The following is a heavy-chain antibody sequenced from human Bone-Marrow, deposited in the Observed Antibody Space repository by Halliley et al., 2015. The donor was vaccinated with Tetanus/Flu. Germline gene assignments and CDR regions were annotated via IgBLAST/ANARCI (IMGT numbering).Heavy chain of an antibody. D-gene: IGHD4-17*01. CDR1: GGSIDGSSYY. CDR3: ERWNNCGDPHFVS. J-gene: IGHJ4*02. Sequence: TLTLTCNVSGGSIDGSSYYWAWFRQPPGREMEWIGYIHHSGSTYYAPSLTSRVTISTDTPRIQFSLKLHSVTAADTAVYYCERWNNCGDPHFVSWGQGTLVTVSS. V-gene: IGHV4-61*05. CDR2: IHHSGST.